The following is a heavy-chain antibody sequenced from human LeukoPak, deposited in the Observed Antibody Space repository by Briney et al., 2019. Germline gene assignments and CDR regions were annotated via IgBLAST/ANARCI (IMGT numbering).Heavy chain of an antibody. V-gene: IGHV3-23*01. CDR2: IGAGGTFT. CDR1: GFTFSSYA. CDR3: AKGQYDSSGYYSLLAY. D-gene: IGHD3-22*01. Sequence: PGGSLRLSCTASGFTFSSYAMNWVRQAPGKGLEWVSGIGAGGTFTYYADSVKGRFTISRDNSKNTLYLQMNSLRAEDTAVYYCAKGQYDSSGYYSLLAYWGQGALVTVSS. J-gene: IGHJ4*02.